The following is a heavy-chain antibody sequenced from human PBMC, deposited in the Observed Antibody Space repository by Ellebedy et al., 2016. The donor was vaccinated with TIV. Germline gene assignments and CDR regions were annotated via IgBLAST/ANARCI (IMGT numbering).Heavy chain of an antibody. Sequence: GESLKISCAASGFTFSDYYMSWIRQAPGKGLEWVSYTSSSGSTIYYEDSVKGRFTIPRDNAKNSLYLQMNSLRAEDTAMYYCARVSVKGMVNHYYGMDVWGQGTTVTVSS. V-gene: IGHV3-11*01. CDR2: TSSSGSTI. J-gene: IGHJ6*02. D-gene: IGHD5-18*01. CDR3: ARVSVKGMVNHYYGMDV. CDR1: GFTFSDYY.